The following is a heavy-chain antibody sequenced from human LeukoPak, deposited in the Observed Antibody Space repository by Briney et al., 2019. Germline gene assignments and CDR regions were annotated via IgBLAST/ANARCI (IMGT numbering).Heavy chain of an antibody. CDR1: GFTLSSYA. J-gene: IGHJ3*02. Sequence: GGSLRLSCAASGFTLSSYAMSWVRQAPGKGLEWVSAISGSGGSTYYADSVKGRFTISRDNSKNTLYLQMNSLRAEDTAVYYCAKVGGYYYDKGAFDIWGQGTMVTVSS. D-gene: IGHD3-22*01. CDR2: ISGSGGST. V-gene: IGHV3-23*01. CDR3: AKVGGYYYDKGAFDI.